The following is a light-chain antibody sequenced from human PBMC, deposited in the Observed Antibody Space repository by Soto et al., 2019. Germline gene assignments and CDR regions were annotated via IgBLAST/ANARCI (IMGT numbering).Light chain of an antibody. Sequence: QGDRATLSYRASPSVSSDLAWYQQQPGQAPSLLIYGASTRATGVPARFSGSGSATLFTLTISILMADYSTFYCCQPYSRWPTFGQGTKVDI. V-gene: IGKV3-15*01. J-gene: IGKJ1*01. CDR1: PSVSSD. CDR2: GAS. CDR3: QPYSRWPT.